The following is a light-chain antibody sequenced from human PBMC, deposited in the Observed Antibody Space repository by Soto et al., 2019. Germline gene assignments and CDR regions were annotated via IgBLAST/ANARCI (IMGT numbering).Light chain of an antibody. V-gene: IGKV1-8*01. CDR2: AAS. CDR3: QQYYSYPRT. J-gene: IGKJ1*01. Sequence: IQMTQSPSSLSASTGDRVTITCRACQGISSYLAWYQQKPGKAPNLLIYAASTLQSGVPSRFSGSGSGTDFTLTITCLQSEDFATYYCQQYYSYPRTFGQGTKVDIK. CDR1: QGISSY.